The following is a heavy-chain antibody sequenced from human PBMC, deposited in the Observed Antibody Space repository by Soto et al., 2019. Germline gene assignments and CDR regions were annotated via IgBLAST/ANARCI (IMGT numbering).Heavy chain of an antibody. D-gene: IGHD6-13*01. CDR3: ARTPGIAAAGTLPLNYGMDV. CDR1: GGTFSSYA. V-gene: IGHV1-69*13. Sequence: SVKVSCKASGGTFSSYAISWVRQAPGQGLEWMGGIIPIFGTANYAQKFQGRVTITADESTSTAYMELSSLRSEDTAVYYCARTPGIAAAGTLPLNYGMDVWGQGTTVTVSS. J-gene: IGHJ6*02. CDR2: IIPIFGTA.